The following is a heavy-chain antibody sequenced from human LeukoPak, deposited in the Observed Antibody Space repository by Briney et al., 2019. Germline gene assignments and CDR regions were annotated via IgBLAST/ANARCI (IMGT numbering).Heavy chain of an antibody. Sequence: SETLSLTCTVSGGSISSSSYYWGWIRQPPGKGLEWIGSIYYSGSTYYNPSLKNRVTISGDTSKNQFSLKLSSVTAADTAVYYCARGTYDFWSGYYTDTRYYFDYWGQGTLVTVSS. CDR3: ARGTYDFWSGYYTDTRYYFDY. V-gene: IGHV4-39*01. CDR2: IYYSGST. CDR1: GGSISSSSYY. D-gene: IGHD3-3*01. J-gene: IGHJ4*02.